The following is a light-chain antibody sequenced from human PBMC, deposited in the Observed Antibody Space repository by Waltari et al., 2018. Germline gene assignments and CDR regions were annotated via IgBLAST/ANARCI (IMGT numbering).Light chain of an antibody. Sequence: QSALTQEASVSGTVGLAVTPSCTGDGSNVGNFAVGWYQQSAHGAPKTVLFGHSLPSGIPDRFSGSKSGTTASLTISGLQPEDEADYYCSTWDSTLSAVVFGGGTKVTVL. CDR2: GH. CDR3: STWDSTLSAVV. CDR1: GSNVGNFA. V-gene: IGLV1-36*01. J-gene: IGLJ2*01.